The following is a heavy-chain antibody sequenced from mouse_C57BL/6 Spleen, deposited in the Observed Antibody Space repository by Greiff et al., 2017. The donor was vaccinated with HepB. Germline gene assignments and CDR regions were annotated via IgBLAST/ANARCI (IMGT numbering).Heavy chain of an antibody. CDR1: GYTFTSYG. V-gene: IGHV1-81*01. Sequence: VQLQQSGAELARPGDSVKLSCKASGYTFTSYGISWVKQRTGQGLEWIGEIYPRSGNTYYNEKFKGKATLTADKSSSPAYMELRSLTSEDSAVYFCARMRGYDYDAGYYFDYWGQGTTLTVSS. CDR2: IYPRSGNT. J-gene: IGHJ2*01. CDR3: ARMRGYDYDAGYYFDY. D-gene: IGHD2-4*01.